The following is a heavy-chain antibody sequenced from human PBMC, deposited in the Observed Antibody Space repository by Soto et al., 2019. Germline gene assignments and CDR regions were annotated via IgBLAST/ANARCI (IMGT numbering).Heavy chain of an antibody. CDR3: ARLESYDFWSGYPLTEMDV. V-gene: IGHV5-51*01. Sequence: PGESLKISCQGSGYRFTSYWIVWVRQMPGKGLEWMGIIYPGDSDTRYSPSFQGQVTISADKSISTAYLQWSSLKASDTAMYYCARLESYDFWSGYPLTEMDVWGKGTTVTVSS. D-gene: IGHD3-3*01. J-gene: IGHJ6*04. CDR2: IYPGDSDT. CDR1: GYRFTSYW.